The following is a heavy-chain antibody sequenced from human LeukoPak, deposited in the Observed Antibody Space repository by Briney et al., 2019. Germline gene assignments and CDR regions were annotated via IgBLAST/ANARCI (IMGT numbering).Heavy chain of an antibody. V-gene: IGHV3-49*03. CDR3: TRDWWRLGFDY. CDR2: IRSKKVLGGAI. D-gene: IGHD2-21*02. J-gene: IGHJ4*02. CDR1: GFTFGDYG. Sequence: GGSLRHSCTAFGFTFGDYGLSWFRQAPGKGLEWIGFIRSKKVLGGAIEYAASVKGRFTFSRDDSKSIAYLQMNDLRTDDTAVYYCTRDWWRLGFDYWGQGTLVTVSS.